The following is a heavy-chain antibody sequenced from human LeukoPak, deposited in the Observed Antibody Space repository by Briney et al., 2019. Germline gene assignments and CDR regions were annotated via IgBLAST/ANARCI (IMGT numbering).Heavy chain of an antibody. Sequence: SGGSLRLSCAASGFTVSSNYMSWVRQAPGKGLEWVSVIYSGGSTYYADSVKGRFTISRDNSKNTLYLQMNSLRAEDTAVYYCARGPVRYFDWLSLDYWDQGTLVTVSS. D-gene: IGHD3-9*01. V-gene: IGHV3-53*01. CDR1: GFTVSSNY. CDR2: IYSGGST. CDR3: ARGPVRYFDWLSLDY. J-gene: IGHJ4*02.